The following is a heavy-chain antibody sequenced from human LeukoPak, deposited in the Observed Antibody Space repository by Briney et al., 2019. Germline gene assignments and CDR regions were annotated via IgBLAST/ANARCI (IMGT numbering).Heavy chain of an antibody. D-gene: IGHD6-13*01. V-gene: IGHV4-61*01. Sequence: KPSETLSLTCTVSGGSISSATDYYWSWIRQPPGKGLERIGYIYYSGSTNYNPSLRSRLAISVDTSKNQFYLRLTSLTSADTAVYFCARGSMSAPGTQTGPRWARFNMDVWGKGTTVTVSS. CDR3: ARGSMSAPGTQTGPRWARFNMDV. CDR2: IYYSGST. J-gene: IGHJ6*03. CDR1: GGSISSATDYY.